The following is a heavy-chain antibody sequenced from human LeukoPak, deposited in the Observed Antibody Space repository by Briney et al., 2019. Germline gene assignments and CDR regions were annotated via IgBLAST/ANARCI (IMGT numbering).Heavy chain of an antibody. CDR3: ARDKGDKRRYYYDSSIS. J-gene: IGHJ4*02. CDR2: ISSSGSTI. Sequence: PGGSLRLSRAASGFTFSSYEMNWVRQAPGKGLEWVSYISSSGSTIYYADSVKGRFTISRDNAKNSLYLQMNSLRAEDTAVYYCARDKGDKRRYYYDSSISWGQGTLVTVSS. V-gene: IGHV3-48*03. D-gene: IGHD3-22*01. CDR1: GFTFSSYE.